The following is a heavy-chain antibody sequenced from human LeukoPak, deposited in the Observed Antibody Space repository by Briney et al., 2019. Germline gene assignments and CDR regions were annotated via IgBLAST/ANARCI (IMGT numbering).Heavy chain of an antibody. D-gene: IGHD1-20*01. CDR1: GFTFSSYS. V-gene: IGHV3-21*01. Sequence: GGSLRLSCAASGFTFSSYSMSWVRQPPGKGLEWISSITSSGSYYADSMKGRFTISRDNAKNSLYLQMNSLRAEDTAVYYCARVAVTVTPFDYWGQGTLVTVSS. J-gene: IGHJ4*02. CDR2: ITSSGSY. CDR3: ARVAVTVTPFDY.